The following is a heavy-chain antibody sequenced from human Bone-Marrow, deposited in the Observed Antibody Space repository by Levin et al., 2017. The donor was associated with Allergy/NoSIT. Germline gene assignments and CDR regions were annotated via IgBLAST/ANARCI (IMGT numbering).Heavy chain of an antibody. Sequence: RSGGSLRLSCAASGFRFDDYAMHWVRQVPGKGLEWVSGINWNSGSIDYADSVRGRFTTSRDNARNSLYLQMNSLRPEDTGLYFCARGDTDYAGDYWGQGTLVTVSS. CDR2: INWNSGSI. CDR3: ARGDTDYAGDY. CDR1: GFRFDDYA. V-gene: IGHV3-9*01. J-gene: IGHJ4*02. D-gene: IGHD4-17*01.